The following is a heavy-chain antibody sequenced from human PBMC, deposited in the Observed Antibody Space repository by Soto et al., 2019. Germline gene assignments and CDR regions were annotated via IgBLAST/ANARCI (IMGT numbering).Heavy chain of an antibody. CDR3: ARAIKIAAAGARRFEP. V-gene: IGHV4-31*03. D-gene: IGHD6-13*01. Sequence: SETLSLTCTVSGGSISSGGYYWSWIRQHPGKGLEWIGYSYYSRSTYYNPSLKRRVTISVDTSKNQFSLKLRSVTAADTAVYYCARAIKIAAAGARRFEPWGQGTLVTVSS. CDR1: GGSISSGGYY. J-gene: IGHJ5*02. CDR2: SYYSRST.